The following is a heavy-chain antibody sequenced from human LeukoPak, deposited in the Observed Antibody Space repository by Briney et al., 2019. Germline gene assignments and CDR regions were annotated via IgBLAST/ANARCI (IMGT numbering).Heavy chain of an antibody. CDR1: GVTFSNAW. D-gene: IGHD3-10*01. V-gene: IGHV3-15*01. Sequence: GGSLRLSCAASGVTFSNAWMTWVRQAPGRGLEWVGRSISRSEGVTTEYAAPVKGRFTISRDDSRNTGYLQMNSLKIEDTAVYYCSAYYNGRGDYWGQGTLVTVSS. CDR3: SAYYNGRGDY. CDR2: SISRSEGVTT. J-gene: IGHJ4*02.